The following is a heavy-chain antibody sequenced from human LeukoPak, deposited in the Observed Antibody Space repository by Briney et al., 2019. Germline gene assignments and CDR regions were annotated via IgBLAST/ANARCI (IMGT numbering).Heavy chain of an antibody. D-gene: IGHD1-20*01. J-gene: IGHJ4*02. CDR2: TSKKAKSYTT. Sequence: GGSLRLSCAAAGFTFSDPCMDWVRQAPGKGLEWVGRTSKKAKSYTTEYAASVKDRFTISSDDSKNSLYLQMNSLKSEDTAVYYCARVTGAYYFDYWGQGTLVTVSS. CDR1: GFTFSDPC. V-gene: IGHV3-72*01. CDR3: ARVTGAYYFDY.